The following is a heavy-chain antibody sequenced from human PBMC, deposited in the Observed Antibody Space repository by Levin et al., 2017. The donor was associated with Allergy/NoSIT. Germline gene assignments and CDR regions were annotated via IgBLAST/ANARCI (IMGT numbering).Heavy chain of an antibody. CDR2: IYPDDSDT. CDR3: ARHRGGTGGDY. Sequence: VASVKVSCKGSGYTFTNYWIGWARQMPGKGLEWMGIIYPDDSDTRYSPSFQGQVTITADKSISTAYLQWSSLKASDTAMYYCARHRGGTGGDYWGQGTLVTVSS. V-gene: IGHV5-51*01. J-gene: IGHJ4*02. D-gene: IGHD1-14*01. CDR1: GYTFTNYW.